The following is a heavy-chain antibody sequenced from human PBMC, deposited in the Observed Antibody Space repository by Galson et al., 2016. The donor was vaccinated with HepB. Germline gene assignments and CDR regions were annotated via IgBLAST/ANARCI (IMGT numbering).Heavy chain of an antibody. V-gene: IGHV3-7*01. CDR2: IKQDETEK. CDR3: ARLPDANGNTIFDYGLDV. CDR1: GFTFSSYW. D-gene: IGHD3-3*01. Sequence: SLRLSCAASGFTFSSYWMSWVRQAPGKGLEWVANIKQDETEKYYVHSVRGRFTISRDNAKNSLYLQMNSLRGEDTAVYYCARLPDANGNTIFDYGLDVWGKGTAVTVSS. J-gene: IGHJ6*04.